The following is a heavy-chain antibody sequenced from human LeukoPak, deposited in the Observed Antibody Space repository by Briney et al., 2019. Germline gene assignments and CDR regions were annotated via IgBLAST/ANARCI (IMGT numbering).Heavy chain of an antibody. V-gene: IGHV3-21*01. CDR1: GFTFSSYS. J-gene: IGHJ6*03. CDR2: ISSSSSYI. Sequence: AGGSLRLSCAASGFTFSSYSMNWVRQAPGKGLEWVSSISSSSSYIYYADSVKGRFTISRDNAKNSLYLQMNSLRAEDTAVYYCARVSGYYYYMDVWGKGTTVTVSS. CDR3: ARVSGYYYYMDV.